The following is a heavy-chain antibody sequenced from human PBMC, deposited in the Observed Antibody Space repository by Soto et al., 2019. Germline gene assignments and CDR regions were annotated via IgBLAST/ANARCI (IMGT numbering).Heavy chain of an antibody. CDR3: AKVADPLDFDY. J-gene: IGHJ4*02. Sequence: GGSLRLSCAASGFTFSNYAMSWVRQAPGKGLEWVSAISNSGGYTYYADSVKGRFTISRDNSKNTVYLQMNSLRAEDTAIYYCAKVADPLDFDYWGQGTLVTVSS. CDR1: GFTFSNYA. V-gene: IGHV3-23*01. CDR2: ISNSGGYT.